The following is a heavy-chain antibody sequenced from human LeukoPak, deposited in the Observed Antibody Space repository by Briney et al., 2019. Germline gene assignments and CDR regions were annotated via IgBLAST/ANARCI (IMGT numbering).Heavy chain of an antibody. CDR3: ARVLGVEAIAVAIDY. D-gene: IGHD6-19*01. CDR1: VYTFTVYY. V-gene: IGHV1-2*02. Sequence: ASVKVSCKCSVYTFTVYYMHWVRQAPGHGGEGMGWINPISGGTNYAQKFPRRVTMTRDTSISTAYMALSRLRFDDTAVYYCARVLGVEAIAVAIDYWGQGTLVTVYS. J-gene: IGHJ4*02. CDR2: INPISGGT.